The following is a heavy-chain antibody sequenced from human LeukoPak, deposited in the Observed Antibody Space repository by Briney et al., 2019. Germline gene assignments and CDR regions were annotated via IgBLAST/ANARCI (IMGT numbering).Heavy chain of an antibody. Sequence: SETLSLTCTVSGGSITSSSYYWGWIRQPPGKGLEWIGSLYYSGSTYYNPSLRSRITISIDTSENQFSLKLSSVTAADTTVYYCARSAVVVPAARYYFDYWGQGTLVTVSS. CDR1: GGSITSSSYY. J-gene: IGHJ4*02. CDR2: LYYSGST. D-gene: IGHD2-2*01. CDR3: ARSAVVVPAARYYFDY. V-gene: IGHV4-39*01.